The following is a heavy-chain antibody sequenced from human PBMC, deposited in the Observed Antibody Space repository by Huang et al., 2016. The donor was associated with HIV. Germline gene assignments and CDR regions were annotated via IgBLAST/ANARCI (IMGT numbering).Heavy chain of an antibody. V-gene: IGHV4-59*11. CDR3: ARDHHDFWRGYRRMYFFDH. Sequence: QVQLQESGPGLVKPSETLSLTCTVSGGSISTHYWSWIRQPPGKGLAWIGSIDYSGSTNYSPSLKSRVTIVLDTSKNQVSLRVNSVTAADTAMYYCARDHHDFWRGYRRMYFFDHWGQGTLVTVSS. J-gene: IGHJ4*02. D-gene: IGHD3-3*01. CDR1: GGSISTHY. CDR2: IDYSGST.